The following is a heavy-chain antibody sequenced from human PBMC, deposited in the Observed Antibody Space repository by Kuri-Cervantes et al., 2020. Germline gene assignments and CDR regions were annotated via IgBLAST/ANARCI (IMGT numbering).Heavy chain of an antibody. V-gene: IGHV3-23*01. J-gene: IGHJ4*02. CDR1: GFTFSSYA. CDR2: IGWNSGSI. D-gene: IGHD6-13*01. Sequence: GGSLRLSCAASGFTFSSYAMSWVRQAPGKGLEWVSGIGWNSGSIGYADSVKGRFTISRDNAKNTLYLQMNSLRAEDTAVYYCARSNIAAAGTNFDYWGQGTLVTVSS. CDR3: ARSNIAAAGTNFDY.